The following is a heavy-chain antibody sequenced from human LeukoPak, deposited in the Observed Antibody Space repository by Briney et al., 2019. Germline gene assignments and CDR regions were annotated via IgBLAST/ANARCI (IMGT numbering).Heavy chain of an antibody. CDR2: IKQDGSQK. J-gene: IGHJ4*02. CDR1: GFTFSTYW. V-gene: IGHV3-7*01. Sequence: GGSLRLSCAASGFTFSTYWMSWVRQAPGKGLEWVANIKQDGSQKYYVDSVKGRFTISRDNVKDTLYLQMNSLRAEDTAVYYCARDSFTAFDYWGQGTLVTVSS. D-gene: IGHD3-3*02. CDR3: ARDSFTAFDY.